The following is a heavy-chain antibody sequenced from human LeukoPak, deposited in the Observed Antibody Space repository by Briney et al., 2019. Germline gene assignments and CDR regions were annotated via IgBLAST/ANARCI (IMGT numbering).Heavy chain of an antibody. J-gene: IGHJ4*02. CDR1: GFTFSSYG. D-gene: IGHD5-12*01. V-gene: IGHV3-30*02. CDR2: IRYDGSNK. CDR3: AKDEVSGYSGYDWSYFDY. Sequence: GGSLRLSCAASGFTFSSYGMHWVRQAPGKGLEWVAFIRYDGSNKYYADSVKGRFTISRDNSKNTLYLQMNSLRAEDTAVYYCAKDEVSGYSGYDWSYFDYWGQGTLVTVSS.